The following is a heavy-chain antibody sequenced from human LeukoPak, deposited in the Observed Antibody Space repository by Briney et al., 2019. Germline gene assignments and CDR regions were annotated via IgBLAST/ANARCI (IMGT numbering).Heavy chain of an antibody. CDR1: GYTFIHYD. J-gene: IGHJ4*02. CDR2: MNPVSGNT. D-gene: IGHD3-10*01. CDR3: VRAMVRGVVLSDF. V-gene: IGHV1-8*01. Sequence: ASVKVSCKASGYTFIHYDLNWVRQATGKGLGWMGWMNPVSGNTGSAQKFQGRINMTRNTSITTAYMELSSLRSDDTAVYYCVRAMVRGVVLSDFWGQGTLVTVSS.